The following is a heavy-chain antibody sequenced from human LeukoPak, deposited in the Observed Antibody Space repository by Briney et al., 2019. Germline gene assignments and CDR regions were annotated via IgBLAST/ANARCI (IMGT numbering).Heavy chain of an antibody. V-gene: IGHV3-21*01. CDR1: GFTFSSYG. CDR3: ARGYCSSSNCYYFDY. J-gene: IGHJ4*02. CDR2: ISSSSSYI. Sequence: GGSLRLSCAASGFTFSSYGMNWVRQAPGKGLEWASSISSSSSYIYYADSAKGRITISRDNAKNSLYLQMNSLRAEDTAVYYCARGYCSSSNCYYFDYWGQGTLVTVSS. D-gene: IGHD2-2*01.